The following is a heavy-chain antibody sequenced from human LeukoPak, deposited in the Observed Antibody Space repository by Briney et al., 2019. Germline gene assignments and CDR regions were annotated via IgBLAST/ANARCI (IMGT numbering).Heavy chain of an antibody. D-gene: IGHD5-18*01. J-gene: IGHJ4*02. Sequence: PGGSLRLSCAASGFTFDDYAMHWVRQAPGKGLEWVSLISWDGGSTYYADSVKGRFTISRDNSKNSLYLQMNSLRAEDTALYYCAKDIGLGYSYGGVDYWGQGTLVTVSS. CDR3: AKDIGLGYSYGGVDY. CDR2: ISWDGGST. V-gene: IGHV3-43D*03. CDR1: GFTFDDYA.